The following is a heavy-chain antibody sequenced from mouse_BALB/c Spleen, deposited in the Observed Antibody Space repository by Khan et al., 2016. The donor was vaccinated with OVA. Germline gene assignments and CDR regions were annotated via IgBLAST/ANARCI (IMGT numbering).Heavy chain of an antibody. V-gene: IGHV5-6-4*01. D-gene: IGHD1-1*01. Sequence: EVELVESGGGLVRPGGSLKLSCAASGFSFSSYSMSWVRQTPAKRLEWVATISSGGTYAYYPDSVKGRVTISGDNAKNTLYLQMSSLKSEDTAMYYCPRHRGYYGHNPWFDYWGQGTTVTVSS. CDR3: PRHRGYYGHNPWFDY. CDR1: GFSFSSYS. CDR2: ISSGGTYA. J-gene: IGHJ2*01.